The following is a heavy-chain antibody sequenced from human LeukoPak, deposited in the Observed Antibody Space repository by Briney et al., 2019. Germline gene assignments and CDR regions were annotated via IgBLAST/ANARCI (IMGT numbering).Heavy chain of an antibody. CDR2: IIPMLGIA. CDR3: ARDPSPSTDNNWKSGYSYGPETQRTYYFDY. J-gene: IGHJ4*02. D-gene: IGHD5-18*01. CDR1: GGTFSSYA. Sequence: GASVKVSCKASGGTFSSYAISWVRQAPGQGLEWMGRIIPMLGIANYAQKFQGRVTITADKSTSTAYMELSSLRSEDTAVYYCARDPSPSTDNNWKSGYSYGPETQRTYYFDYWGQGTLVTVSS. V-gene: IGHV1-69*04.